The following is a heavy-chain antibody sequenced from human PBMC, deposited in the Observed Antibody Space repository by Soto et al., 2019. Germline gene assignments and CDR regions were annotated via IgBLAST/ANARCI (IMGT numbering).Heavy chain of an antibody. CDR2: ISGSGGST. Sequence: GGSLRLSCAASGFTFSSYAMSWVRQAPGKGLEWVSAISGSGGSTYYADSVKGRFTISRDNSKNTLYLQMNSLRAEDTAVYYCAKASGYSGYDPGPYDYWGQGTLVTVSS. D-gene: IGHD5-12*01. V-gene: IGHV3-23*01. CDR3: AKASGYSGYDPGPYDY. CDR1: GFTFSSYA. J-gene: IGHJ4*02.